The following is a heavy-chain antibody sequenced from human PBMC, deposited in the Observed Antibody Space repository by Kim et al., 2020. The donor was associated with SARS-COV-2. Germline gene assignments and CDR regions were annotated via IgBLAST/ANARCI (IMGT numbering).Heavy chain of an antibody. D-gene: IGHD6-6*01. J-gene: IGHJ3*02. V-gene: IGHV3-21*01. Sequence: SVKGRFTISRDNAKNSLYLQMNSLRAEDTAVYYCARVVIEYSSPDDAFDIWGQGTMVTVSS. CDR3: ARVVIEYSSPDDAFDI.